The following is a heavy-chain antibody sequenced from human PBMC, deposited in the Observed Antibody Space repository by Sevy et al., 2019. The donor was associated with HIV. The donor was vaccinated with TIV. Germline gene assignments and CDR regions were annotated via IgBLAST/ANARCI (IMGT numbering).Heavy chain of an antibody. CDR2: TYYRSKWYN. D-gene: IGHD6-6*01. Sequence: SQTLSLTCAISGDSVSSNSAAWNWIRQSPSRGLEWLGRTYYRSKWYNDFAVSVKSRITINPDTSKNQCSLQLNSVTPEDTAVYYCARDRRGGGSIAALILIFGAFDPWGQGTLVTVSS. V-gene: IGHV6-1*01. CDR3: ARDRRGGGSIAALILIFGAFDP. J-gene: IGHJ5*02. CDR1: GDSVSSNSAA.